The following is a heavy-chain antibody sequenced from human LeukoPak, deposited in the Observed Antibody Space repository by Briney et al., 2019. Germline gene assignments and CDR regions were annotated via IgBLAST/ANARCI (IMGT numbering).Heavy chain of an antibody. CDR1: GFSFSSYG. CDR3: AKDRRYSTGWYATDC. J-gene: IGHJ4*02. CDR2: KRSYGSDE. V-gene: IGHV3-30*02. D-gene: IGHD6-19*01. Sequence: PGGSLRLSCAASGFSFSSYGMHWVRQAPGKGLEWVAFKRSYGSDEFYADSVRGRFTISRHNKNTLYLQMNRLRSEDTAIYYCAKDRRYSTGWYATDCWGQGTLVTVSS.